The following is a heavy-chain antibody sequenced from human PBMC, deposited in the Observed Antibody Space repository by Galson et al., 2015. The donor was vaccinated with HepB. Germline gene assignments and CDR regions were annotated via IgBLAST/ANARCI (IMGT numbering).Heavy chain of an antibody. Sequence: QSGAEVKKPGESLRISCQASGYSFSNFWISWVRQVPGKGLEWMGRVDVEISYINYNPSFRGHVTISTDESLATAYWSWNSLKASDTALYYCVRHGDHRLDRFHMEVWGQGSAVTVSS. D-gene: IGHD6-19*01. CDR3: VRHGDHRLDRFHMEV. CDR1: GYSFSNFW. CDR2: VDVEISYI. V-gene: IGHV5-10-1*01. J-gene: IGHJ6*02.